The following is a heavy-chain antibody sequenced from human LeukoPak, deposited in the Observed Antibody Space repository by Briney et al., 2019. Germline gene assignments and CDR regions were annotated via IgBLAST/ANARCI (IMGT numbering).Heavy chain of an antibody. CDR1: GGTFSSYA. CDR3: ARDRATYSSSSSWFDP. J-gene: IGHJ5*02. D-gene: IGHD6-6*01. V-gene: IGHV1-69*13. CDR2: IIPIFGTA. Sequence: SVKVSCKASGGTFSSYAISWVRQAPGQGLEWMGGIIPIFGTANYAQKFQGGVTITADESTSTAYMELSSLRSEDTAVYYCARDRATYSSSSSWFDPWGQGTLVTVSS.